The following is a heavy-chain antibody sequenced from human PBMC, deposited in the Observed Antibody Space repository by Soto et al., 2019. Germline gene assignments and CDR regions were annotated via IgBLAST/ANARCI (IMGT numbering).Heavy chain of an antibody. V-gene: IGHV3-30-3*01. CDR2: ISYDGSNK. CDR1: GFTFSSYA. D-gene: IGHD2-15*01. Sequence: QVQLVESGGGVVQPGRSLRLSCAASGFTFSSYAMHWVRQAPGKGLEWVAVISYDGSNKYYADSVKGRFTISRDNSKNTLYLQMNSLRAEDTAVYYWARSSGGSFNWFDPWGQGTLVTVSS. CDR3: ARSSGGSFNWFDP. J-gene: IGHJ5*02.